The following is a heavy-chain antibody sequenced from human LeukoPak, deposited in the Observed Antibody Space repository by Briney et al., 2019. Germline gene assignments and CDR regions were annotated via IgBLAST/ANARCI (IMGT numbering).Heavy chain of an antibody. V-gene: IGHV3-48*02. D-gene: IGHD3-22*01. J-gene: IGHJ4*02. CDR3: ARVLHKRNYDSSTYYGY. CDR2: ISSSSSTI. CDR1: GFTFSSYS. Sequence: GGSLRLSCAASGFTFSSYSMNWVRQAPGKGLEWVSYISSSSSTIYYADSVKGRFTISRDNAKNSLYLQMNGLRDGDTAVYYCARVLHKRNYDSSTYYGYWGQGTLVTVSS.